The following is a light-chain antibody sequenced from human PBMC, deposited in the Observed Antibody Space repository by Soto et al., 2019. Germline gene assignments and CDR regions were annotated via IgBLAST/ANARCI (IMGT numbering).Light chain of an antibody. CDR1: SSDVGTYNY. Sequence: QSALTQPAPVSGSPGQSITISCTGTSSDVGTYNYVSWYQHRPGKAPKLMIYDVSYRPSGVSNRFSGSKSANTASLTISGVQAEDEADYYCSSYTTSNTQVLGGGTKLTVL. V-gene: IGLV2-14*01. CDR3: SSYTTSNTQV. CDR2: DVS. J-gene: IGLJ3*02.